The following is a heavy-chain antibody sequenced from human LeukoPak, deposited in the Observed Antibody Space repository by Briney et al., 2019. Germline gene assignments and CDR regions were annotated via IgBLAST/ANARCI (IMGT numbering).Heavy chain of an antibody. CDR1: GGSITSSGYY. D-gene: IGHD3-3*01. CDR2: AYYSGST. CDR3: ARVTGLAVFRVVVIDD. V-gene: IGHV4-39*07. J-gene: IGHJ4*02. Sequence: PSETLSLTCKVSGGSITSSGYYWGWLRQPPGKGLEWVGSAYYSGSTYYNPSLKSRLTISLDTSKNHFSPKVSSVTAADTAVYYCARVTGLAVFRVVVIDDWGQGTMVTVSS.